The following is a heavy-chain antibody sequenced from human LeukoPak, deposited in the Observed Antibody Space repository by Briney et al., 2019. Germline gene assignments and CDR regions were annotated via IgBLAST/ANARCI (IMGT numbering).Heavy chain of an antibody. CDR3: ARDSGSGNNDY. CDR1: RYTFTSYA. V-gene: IGHV1-3*01. CDR2: ISAGNGNT. Sequence: GASVKVSCKASRYTFTSYAIHWARQAPGQRLEWMGWISAGNGNTKYSQNFQGRVTFISNASATTAFMELSSLRSEDAAVYYCARDSGSGNNDYWGQGTLVTVSS. J-gene: IGHJ4*02. D-gene: IGHD1-26*01.